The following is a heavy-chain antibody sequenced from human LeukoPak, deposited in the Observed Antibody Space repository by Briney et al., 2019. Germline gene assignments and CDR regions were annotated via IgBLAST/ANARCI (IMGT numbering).Heavy chain of an antibody. CDR2: TNHSGST. D-gene: IGHD3-10*01. J-gene: IGHJ4*02. Sequence: SETLSLTCAVYGGSFSGYYWSWIRQPPGKGLEWIGETNHSGSTNYNPSLKSRVTISVDTSKNQFSLKLSSVTAADTAVYYCARLANYYGSGSYYNAPDYWGQGALVSVSA. CDR3: ARLANYYGSGSYYNAPDY. CDR1: GGSFSGYY. V-gene: IGHV4-34*01.